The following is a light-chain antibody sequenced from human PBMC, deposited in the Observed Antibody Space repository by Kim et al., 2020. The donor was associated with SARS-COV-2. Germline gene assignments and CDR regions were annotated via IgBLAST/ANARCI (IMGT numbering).Light chain of an antibody. J-gene: IGKJ3*01. CDR2: GTS. V-gene: IGKV3-15*01. CDR3: QHYNNWPPLFT. CDR1: N. Sequence: NLVWYQQKPGQAPRLLIFGTSTRATGIPARFSGSGSGTEFTLTISSLQSEDFAVYYCQHYNNWPPLFTFGPGTKVDIK.